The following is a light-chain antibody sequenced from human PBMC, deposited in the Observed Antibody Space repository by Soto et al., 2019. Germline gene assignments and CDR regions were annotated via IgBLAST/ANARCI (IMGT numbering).Light chain of an antibody. J-gene: IGKJ5*01. Sequence: DIQLTPSPSTLSASVGDRVTITCRASQSISSWLAWYQQKPGKAPKLLINKASSLESGVPSRFSGSGSGTEFTLTISSLQPDDFATYYCQQSYSTPITFGQGTRLEI. CDR3: QQSYSTPIT. CDR2: KAS. CDR1: QSISSW. V-gene: IGKV1-5*03.